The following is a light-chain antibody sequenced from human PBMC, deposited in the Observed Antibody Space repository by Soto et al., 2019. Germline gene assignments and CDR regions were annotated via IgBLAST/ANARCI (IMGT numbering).Light chain of an antibody. CDR2: GAS. V-gene: IGKV3-15*01. CDR1: QSVSSN. J-gene: IGKJ1*01. Sequence: EIVMTQSPATLSVSPGERATLSCRVSQSVSSNLAWYQQKPGQAPRLLIYGASTRATGIPARFSGSGSGTEFTLTISSLQSEDFAVYYCQQYNNWPVTFVQGTKVEIK. CDR3: QQYNNWPVT.